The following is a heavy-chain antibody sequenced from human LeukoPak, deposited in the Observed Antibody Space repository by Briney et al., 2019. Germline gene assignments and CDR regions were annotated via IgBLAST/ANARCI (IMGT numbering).Heavy chain of an antibody. CDR3: GRDLGGRSGY. V-gene: IGHV3-33*01. J-gene: IGHJ4*02. Sequence: GGSLRLSCAASGFTFSSYGMHWVRQAPGKGLEWVAVIWYDGSNKYYADSVKGRFSISRDNAKNALYLQMNSLRAEDTAVYYCGRDLGGRSGYWGQGTLVTVSS. D-gene: IGHD1-26*01. CDR2: IWYDGSNK. CDR1: GFTFSSYG.